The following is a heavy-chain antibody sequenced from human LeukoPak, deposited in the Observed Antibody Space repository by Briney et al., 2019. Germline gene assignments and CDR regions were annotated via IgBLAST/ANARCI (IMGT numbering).Heavy chain of an antibody. J-gene: IGHJ3*02. CDR1: GFTFSSYA. CDR2: ISGSGGST. D-gene: IGHD3-22*01. CDR3: AKPFRAGSSGYLDAFDI. Sequence: GSLRLSCAASGFTFSSYAMSWVRQAPGKGLEWVSAISGSGGSTYYADSVKGRFTISRDNSKNTLYLQMNSLRAEDTAVYYCAKPFRAGSSGYLDAFDIWGQGTMVTVSS. V-gene: IGHV3-23*01.